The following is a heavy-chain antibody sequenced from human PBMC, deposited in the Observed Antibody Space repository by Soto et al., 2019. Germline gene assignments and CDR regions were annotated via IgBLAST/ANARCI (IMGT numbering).Heavy chain of an antibody. CDR2: IIPLFGTA. V-gene: IGHV1-69*13. D-gene: IGHD6-19*01. CDR1: GGTFSTYA. CDR3: ARPKGSYSSGYYYFDY. Sequence: SVKVSCKTSGGTFSTYAIYWVRQAPGQGLGWMGAIIPLFGTADYAQKFQGRVTITADESTSTAYMELSSLRSEDTAVYYCARPKGSYSSGYYYFDYWGQGTLVTVSS. J-gene: IGHJ4*02.